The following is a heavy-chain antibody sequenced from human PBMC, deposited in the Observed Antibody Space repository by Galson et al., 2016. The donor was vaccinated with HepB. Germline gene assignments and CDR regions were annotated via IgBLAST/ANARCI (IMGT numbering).Heavy chain of an antibody. Sequence: SLRLSCAASEFIVGNNYMSWVRQAPGKGLEWVSVIFSGDRTYYADSVKGRFTISRDNSKNTLYLQMNNLRVEDTALYYCAREEPCYDSSAYCDYWGQGALVTVSS. CDR2: IFSGDRT. CDR1: EFIVGNNY. CDR3: AREEPCYDSSAYCDY. D-gene: IGHD3-22*01. V-gene: IGHV3-53*01. J-gene: IGHJ4*02.